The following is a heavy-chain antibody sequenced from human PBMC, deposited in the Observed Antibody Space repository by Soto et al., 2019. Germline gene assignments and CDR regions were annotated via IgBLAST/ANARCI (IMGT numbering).Heavy chain of an antibody. CDR2: IRNKANSYTT. Sequence: EVQLVESGGGLVQPGGSLRLSCAASGFTFSDHYMDWVRQAPGKGMEWVARIRNKANSYTTEYAASVRGRFIISRDDSTNSLYLQTNSLKTEDTAVYYCGRVGLKRDSGSSRPFDYWGEGTLLTVSS. CDR1: GFTFSDHY. V-gene: IGHV3-72*01. J-gene: IGHJ4*02. CDR3: GRVGLKRDSGSSRPFDY. D-gene: IGHD1-26*01.